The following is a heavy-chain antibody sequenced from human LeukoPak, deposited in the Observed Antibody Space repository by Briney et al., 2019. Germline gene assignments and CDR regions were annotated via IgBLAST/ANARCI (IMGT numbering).Heavy chain of an antibody. Sequence: QPGGSLRLSCVASGFTFSSYGMHWVRQAPGKGLEWVAVISNDGSNKYYADSVKGRFTISRDNSKNTLYLQMNSLRAEDTAVYYCAKGRGAFDIWGQGTMVTVSS. CDR1: GFTFSSYG. V-gene: IGHV3-30*18. CDR2: ISNDGSNK. J-gene: IGHJ3*02. D-gene: IGHD3-10*01. CDR3: AKGRGAFDI.